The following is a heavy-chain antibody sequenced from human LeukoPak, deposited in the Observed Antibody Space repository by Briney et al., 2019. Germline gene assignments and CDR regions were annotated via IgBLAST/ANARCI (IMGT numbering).Heavy chain of an antibody. D-gene: IGHD2/OR15-2a*01. J-gene: IGHJ5*02. CDR3: AKGLSMNWFDP. Sequence: GGSLRLSCAASGFSFSNSWMHWVRQAPGKGLVCVSRISGDGSSTSYADSVKGRFTVSRDNAKNTLYLQMNSLRAEDTAVYYCAKGLSMNWFDPWGQGTLVTVSS. CDR2: ISGDGSST. V-gene: IGHV3-74*01. CDR1: GFSFSNSW.